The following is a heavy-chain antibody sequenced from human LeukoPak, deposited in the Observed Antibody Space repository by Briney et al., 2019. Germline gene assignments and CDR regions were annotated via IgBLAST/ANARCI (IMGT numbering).Heavy chain of an antibody. CDR3: ARRYSSSWFKPFDL. D-gene: IGHD6-13*01. V-gene: IGHV3-69-1*02. Sequence: GGSLRLSCAASGFTFSDAWMTWVRQAPGKGLEWISHISSGTYIAYADSVKGRFTISRDNAKNSLYLQMNSLRDEETAVYYCARRYSSSWFKPFDLWGQGTMVTVSS. CDR1: GFTFSDAW. J-gene: IGHJ3*01. CDR2: ISSGTYI.